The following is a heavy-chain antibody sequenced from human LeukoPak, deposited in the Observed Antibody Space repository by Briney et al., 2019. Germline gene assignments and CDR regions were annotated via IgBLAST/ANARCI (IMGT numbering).Heavy chain of an antibody. CDR3: AKEPSPRSTSFYYMDV. V-gene: IGHV3-23*01. J-gene: IGHJ6*03. D-gene: IGHD2-2*01. CDR1: GFTFSSYA. Sequence: GGSLRLSCAASGFTFSSYAMSWVRQAPGKGLEWVSAISGSGGSTYYADSVKGRFTISRDNSKNTLYLQMNSLRDEDTAVYYCAKEPSPRSTSFYYMDVWGKGTTVTVSS. CDR2: ISGSGGST.